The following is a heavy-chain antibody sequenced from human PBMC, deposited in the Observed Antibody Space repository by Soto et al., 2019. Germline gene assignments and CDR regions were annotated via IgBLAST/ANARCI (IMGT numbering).Heavy chain of an antibody. J-gene: IGHJ4*02. CDR3: AKELYIGRNWVLDY. CDR2: ISSSGGIT. D-gene: IGHD1-26*01. CDR1: GFSFSSYA. V-gene: IGHV3-23*01. Sequence: EVQLLESGGGLVQPGGSLRLSCAASGFSFSSYAMTWVRQAPGTGLEWVSVISSSGGITYSADSVKGRFTMSRDNSKDPLYLQMNDLRAEDTAVYYWAKELYIGRNWVLDYWGQGTLVTVSS.